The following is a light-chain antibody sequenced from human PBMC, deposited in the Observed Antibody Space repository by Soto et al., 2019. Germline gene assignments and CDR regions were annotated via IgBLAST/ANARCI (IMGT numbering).Light chain of an antibody. CDR3: HQYSNTFRT. Sequence: VMRHSPATLAVSPCEGATLSFRASQGIGDTLAWYQHKPGQTPRLLIYDTSTRATGVPARFSGSGSGTEFTLTISNLQAEDSAVYHCHQYSNTFRTFGQGTKVDNK. V-gene: IGKV3-15*01. J-gene: IGKJ1*01. CDR1: QGIGDT. CDR2: DTS.